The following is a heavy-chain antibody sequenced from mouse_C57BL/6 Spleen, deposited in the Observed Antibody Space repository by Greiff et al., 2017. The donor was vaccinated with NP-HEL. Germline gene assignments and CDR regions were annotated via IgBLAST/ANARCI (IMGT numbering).Heavy chain of an antibody. J-gene: IGHJ2*01. CDR1: GYTFTSYW. Sequence: QVQLQQSGAELVKAGASVKMSCKASGYTFTSYWMHWVKQRLGQGLEWFAETNPTNGRTYYNEKFKSKATLTVDKSSSTAYMLLSGPTFEDSAVYYCAIIKKNVATYLDYWGQGTTLTVSS. V-gene: IGHV1S81*02. D-gene: IGHD1-1*01. CDR3: AIIKKNVATYLDY. CDR2: TNPTNGRT.